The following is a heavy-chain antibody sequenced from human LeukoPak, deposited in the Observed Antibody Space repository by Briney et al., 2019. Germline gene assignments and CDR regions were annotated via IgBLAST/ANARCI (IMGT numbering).Heavy chain of an antibody. D-gene: IGHD1-26*01. Sequence: GGSLRLSCAASGFTFSSYEMNWVRQAPGKGLEWVSYISSSGSTIYYADSVKGRFTISRDNAKNSLYLQMNSLRAEDTAVYYCANGGYSGSSTSPHFDYWGQGTLVTVSS. CDR3: ANGGYSGSSTSPHFDY. CDR1: GFTFSSYE. J-gene: IGHJ4*02. CDR2: ISSSGSTI. V-gene: IGHV3-48*03.